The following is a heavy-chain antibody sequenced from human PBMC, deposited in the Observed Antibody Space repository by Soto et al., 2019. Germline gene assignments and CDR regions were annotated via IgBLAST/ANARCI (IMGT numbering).Heavy chain of an antibody. J-gene: IGHJ4*02. CDR1: VGSVSSASYY. V-gene: IGHV4-61*01. CDR3: ARHNYGSGSTYFDY. Sequence: SETLSLTCTVSVGSVSSASYYWSWIRQPPGKGLEWIGYIYYSGSTNYNPSLKSRVTISVDTSKNQFSLKLNSMTAADTAVYYCARHNYGSGSTYFDYWGQGTLVTVSS. CDR2: IYYSGST. D-gene: IGHD3-10*01.